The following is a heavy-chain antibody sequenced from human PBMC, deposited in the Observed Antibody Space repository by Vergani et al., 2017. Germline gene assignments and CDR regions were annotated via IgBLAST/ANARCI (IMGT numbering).Heavy chain of an antibody. J-gene: IGHJ2*01. CDR1: GFTFSSYG. CDR2: IWYDGSNK. V-gene: IGHV3-33*01. D-gene: IGHD6-6*01. CDR3: ARDPHSSSSRWYFDL. Sequence: VQLVESGGGVVRPGGSLRLSCAASGFTFSSYGMHWVRQAPGKGLEWVAVIWYDGSNKYYADSVKGRFTISRDNSKNTLYLQMNSLRAEDTAVYYCARDPHSSSSRWYFDLWGRGTLVTVSS.